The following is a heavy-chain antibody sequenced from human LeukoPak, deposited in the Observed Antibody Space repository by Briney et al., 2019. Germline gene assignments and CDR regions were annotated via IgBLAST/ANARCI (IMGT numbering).Heavy chain of an antibody. CDR3: ARDRITMVRGVIITAAVDYYYGMDV. CDR1: GFTFSSYA. Sequence: GGSLRLSCAASGFTFSSYAMHWVRQAPGKGLEWVAVISYDGSNKYYADSVKGRFTISRDNSKNTLYLQMNSLRAEDTAVYYCARDRITMVRGVIITAAVDYYYGMDVWGQGTTVTVSS. CDR2: ISYDGSNK. J-gene: IGHJ6*02. V-gene: IGHV3-30*04. D-gene: IGHD3-10*01.